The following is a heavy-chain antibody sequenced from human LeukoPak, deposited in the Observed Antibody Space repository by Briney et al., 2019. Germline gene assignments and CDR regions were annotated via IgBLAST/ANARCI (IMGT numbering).Heavy chain of an antibody. CDR2: ISASGGST. CDR3: AKYVSAKGPPYALDV. Sequence: GGSLRLSCAASEFTFSSYAMQWVRQPPGKGLEWASGISASGGSTWYADSVKGRFTISRDHSKNTLYLQMNSLRAEDTAVYCCAKYVSAKGPPYALDVWGQGTTVTVSS. V-gene: IGHV3-23*01. J-gene: IGHJ6*02. CDR1: EFTFSSYA. D-gene: IGHD2/OR15-2a*01.